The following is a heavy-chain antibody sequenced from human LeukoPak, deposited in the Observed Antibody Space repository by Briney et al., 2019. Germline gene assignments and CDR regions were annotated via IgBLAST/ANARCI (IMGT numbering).Heavy chain of an antibody. D-gene: IGHD4-17*01. Sequence: GGSLRLSCAASGFTFSSYAMSWVRQAPGKGLEWVSAISGSGGSTYYADSVKVRFTISRDNSKNTLYLQVNSLRAEDTAVYYCAKRPKATVTPYYFDYWGQGTLVTVPS. CDR1: GFTFSSYA. CDR3: AKRPKATVTPYYFDY. J-gene: IGHJ4*02. CDR2: ISGSGGST. V-gene: IGHV3-23*01.